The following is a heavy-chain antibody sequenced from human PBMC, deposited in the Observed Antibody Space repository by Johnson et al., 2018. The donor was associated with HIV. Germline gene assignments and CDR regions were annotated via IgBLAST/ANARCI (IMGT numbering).Heavy chain of an antibody. CDR3: ARDGVYSSPWDAFDI. D-gene: IGHD6-13*01. V-gene: IGHV3-11*01. CDR2: ISSSGSTI. CDR1: GFTFSDYY. Sequence: QVQLVESGGGLVKPGGSLRLSCAASGFTFSDYYMSWIRQAPGKGLEWVSYISSSGSTIYYADSVKGRFTISRDNAKNSLYLQIDSLRVDDTAVYYCARDGVYSSPWDAFDIWGQGTMVTVSS. J-gene: IGHJ3*02.